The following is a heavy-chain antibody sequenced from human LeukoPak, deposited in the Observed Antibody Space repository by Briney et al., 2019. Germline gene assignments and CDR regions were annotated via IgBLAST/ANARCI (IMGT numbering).Heavy chain of an antibody. V-gene: IGHV4-59*01. CDR2: IYYSGST. Sequence: SETLSLTCTVSGGSISSYYWSWIRQPPGKGLEWIGYIYYSGSTNYNPSLKSRVTISVDTSKNQFSLKLSSVTAADTAVYYCARETTIFGVVIGSLAAFDIWGQGTMVTVSS. D-gene: IGHD3-3*01. CDR1: GGSISSYY. CDR3: ARETTIFGVVIGSLAAFDI. J-gene: IGHJ3*02.